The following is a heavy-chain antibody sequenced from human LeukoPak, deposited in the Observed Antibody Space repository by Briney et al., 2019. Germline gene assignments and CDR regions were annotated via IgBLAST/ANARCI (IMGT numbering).Heavy chain of an antibody. Sequence: GRSLRLSCAASGFTFSSYGMHWVRQAPGKGLEWVAVIWYDGSNKYYADSVKGRFSISRDNSKNTLYLQMNSLRAEDTAVYYCARDPGIVGATKEHYYYGVDVWGQGTTVTVSS. J-gene: IGHJ6*02. CDR1: GFTFSSYG. V-gene: IGHV3-33*01. CDR2: IWYDGSNK. CDR3: ARDPGIVGATKEHYYYGVDV. D-gene: IGHD1-26*01.